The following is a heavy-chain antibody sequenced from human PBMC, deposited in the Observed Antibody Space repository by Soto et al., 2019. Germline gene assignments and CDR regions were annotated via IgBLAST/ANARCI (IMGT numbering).Heavy chain of an antibody. V-gene: IGHV4-39*01. CDR2: IYYSGST. D-gene: IGHD5-18*01. CDR1: GGSISSSSYY. Sequence: SETLSLTCTVSGGSISSSSYYWGWIRQPPGKGLEWIGSIYYSGSTYYNPSLKSRVTISVDTSKNQFSLKLSSVTAADTAVYYCARLGWILGWYYYYGMDAWGQGTTVTVSS. CDR3: ARLGWILGWYYYYGMDA. J-gene: IGHJ6*02.